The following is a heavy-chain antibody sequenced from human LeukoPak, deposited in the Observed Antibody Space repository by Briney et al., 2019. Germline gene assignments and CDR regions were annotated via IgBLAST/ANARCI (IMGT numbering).Heavy chain of an antibody. D-gene: IGHD5-12*01. V-gene: IGHV3-7*01. CDR3: VRDGGVSGYDLLDY. Sequence: GGSLRLSCSASGFTFSHYWMTWVRQAPGKGLEWVAQINQDGSEEYYMDSVKARFTISRDNAKNSVFLQMNSLRAEDTAVYYCVRDGGVSGYDLLDYWGQGTLVTVSS. J-gene: IGHJ4*02. CDR2: INQDGSEE. CDR1: GFTFSHYW.